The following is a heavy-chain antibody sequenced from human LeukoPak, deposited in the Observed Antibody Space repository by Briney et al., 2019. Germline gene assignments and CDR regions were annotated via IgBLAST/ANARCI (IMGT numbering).Heavy chain of an antibody. Sequence: GGSLRLSCAASGFTFTSYGMHWVRQAPGKGLEWVALITYDGYYKYYSDSVKGRFTISRDNARSSLYLQMNSLTAEDTAIYYCAKVGYGDWFDPWGQGTLVTVSS. D-gene: IGHD1-1*01. CDR2: ITYDGYYK. CDR1: GFTFTSYG. CDR3: AKVGYGDWFDP. V-gene: IGHV3-30*18. J-gene: IGHJ5*02.